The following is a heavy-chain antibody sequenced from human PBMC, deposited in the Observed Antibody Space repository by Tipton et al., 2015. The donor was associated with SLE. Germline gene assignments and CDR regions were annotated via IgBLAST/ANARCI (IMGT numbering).Heavy chain of an antibody. CDR2: IYTSGTT. D-gene: IGHD3-22*01. Sequence: LRLSCTVSGGSIRDYYWSWIRQPPGKGLEWIGHIYTSGTTYNPSLKSRVTISVDTSKKQLSLKLRSVTAADTAVYYCARHYDSTGFGRDTWFDPWGQGTLVTVSS. V-gene: IGHV4-4*09. J-gene: IGHJ5*02. CDR1: GGSIRDYY. CDR3: ARHYDSTGFGRDTWFDP.